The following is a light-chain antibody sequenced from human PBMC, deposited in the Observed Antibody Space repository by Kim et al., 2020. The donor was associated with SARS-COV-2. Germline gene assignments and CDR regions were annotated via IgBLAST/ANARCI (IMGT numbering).Light chain of an antibody. CDR2: DAS. Sequence: EIVLTQSPATLSLSPGERATLSCGASQSVSSSYSAWYQQKPGLAPRLLIYDASSRATGIPDRFSGSGSGTDFTLTISSLESEDFAVYYCQQYGSSPFTFGPGNKVDIK. CDR1: QSVSSSY. J-gene: IGKJ3*01. CDR3: QQYGSSPFT. V-gene: IGKV3D-20*01.